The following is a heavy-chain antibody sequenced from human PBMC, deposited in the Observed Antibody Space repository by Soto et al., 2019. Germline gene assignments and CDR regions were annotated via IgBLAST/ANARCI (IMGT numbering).Heavy chain of an antibody. CDR2: INHRGRT. CDR1: GGSFSDHY. D-gene: IGHD5-12*01. Sequence: SETLSLTCAVYGGSFSDHYWSWIRQPPGKGLEWIGEINHRGRTNYNPSLKSRVTMSVDTSKNQFSLKLSSVTAADTAVYYCARDPQMATIYGMDVWGQGTTVTVSS. V-gene: IGHV4-34*01. CDR3: ARDPQMATIYGMDV. J-gene: IGHJ6*02.